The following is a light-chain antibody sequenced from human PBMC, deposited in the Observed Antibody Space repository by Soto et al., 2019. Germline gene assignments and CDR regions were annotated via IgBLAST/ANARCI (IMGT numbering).Light chain of an antibody. CDR3: QQVNYYPFT. V-gene: IGKV1-9*01. CDR2: AAV. J-gene: IGKJ4*01. CDR1: QGISQY. Sequence: DIHLTQSPSLLSASVGDRVTFTCRASQGISQYVAWYQQKPGKAPKLLIYAAVVLQGGIPSRFSGSGSATEFILTISGLQPEDFATYYCQQVNYYPFTFGGGTKVDIK.